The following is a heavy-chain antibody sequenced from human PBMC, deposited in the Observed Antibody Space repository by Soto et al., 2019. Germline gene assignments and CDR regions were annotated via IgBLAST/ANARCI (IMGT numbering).Heavy chain of an antibody. D-gene: IGHD1-26*01. V-gene: IGHV1-69*06. CDR1: GGTFSTYV. J-gene: IGHJ6*02. CDR3: ARGRPRSGPPFYYYGLDV. CDR2: VIPMSGSS. Sequence: QVQLVQSGAEVKKPGSSVKVSCKASGGTFSTYVISWVRQAPGQGLEWMGRVIPMSGSSNYAQKFQGRVTITADKDTSIAYMEVRSLRSEDTAVYYCARGRPRSGPPFYYYGLDVSGQGTTVIVSS.